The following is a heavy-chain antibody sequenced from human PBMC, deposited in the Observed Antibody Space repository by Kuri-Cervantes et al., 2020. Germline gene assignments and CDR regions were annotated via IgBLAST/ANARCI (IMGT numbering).Heavy chain of an antibody. CDR2: ISGYNGYT. D-gene: IGHD3-10*01. Sequence: ASVKVSCKASGYTFNSYGITWVRQAPGQGLEWMGWISGYNGYTNYAQKLQGRVTVTTDTSTSTAYMELSSLRSEDTAVYYCARAWVYGSGSYYNPVYYYGMDVWGQGTSVTFSS. CDR1: GYTFNSYG. J-gene: IGHJ6*02. V-gene: IGHV1-18*01. CDR3: ARAWVYGSGSYYNPVYYYGMDV.